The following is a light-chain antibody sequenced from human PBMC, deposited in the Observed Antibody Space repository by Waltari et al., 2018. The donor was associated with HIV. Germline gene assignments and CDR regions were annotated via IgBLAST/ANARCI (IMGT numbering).Light chain of an antibody. Sequence: QPVLTQSSSASASLGSSVRLTCPLSSEHRTYMIASHQQQPGRAPRYLMKIDRSGSYDRGSGVPDRFSGASSVADRYLTISNLESDDEAFYYCDTWDRNTRVFGEGTKLTVL. CDR3: DTWDRNTRV. J-gene: IGLJ3*02. CDR2: IDRSGSY. V-gene: IGLV4-60*03. CDR1: SEHRTYM.